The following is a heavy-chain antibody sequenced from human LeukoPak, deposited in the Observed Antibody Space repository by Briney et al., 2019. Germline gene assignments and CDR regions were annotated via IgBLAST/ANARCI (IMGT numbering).Heavy chain of an antibody. CDR3: AREGSRDFWSGPVYYFDY. D-gene: IGHD3-3*01. Sequence: SETLSLTCTVSGGSISSYYWSWIRQPPEKGLEWIGYIHYSGSTYYNPSLTSRVTISIDTSKNQFSLRLSSVTAADTAVYYCAREGSRDFWSGPVYYFDYWGQGTLVTVSS. J-gene: IGHJ4*02. CDR1: GGSISSYY. CDR2: IHYSGST. V-gene: IGHV4-59*01.